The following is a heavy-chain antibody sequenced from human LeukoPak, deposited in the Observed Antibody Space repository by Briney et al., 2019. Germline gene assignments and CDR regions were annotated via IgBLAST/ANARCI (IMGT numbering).Heavy chain of an antibody. CDR1: RYTFTSYS. V-gene: IGHV1-3*01. J-gene: IGHJ5*02. D-gene: IGHD6-19*01. CDR2: INAGNGDT. CDR3: ARDGPIPVFPFDP. Sequence: ASVKVSCKASRYTFTSYSMHWVRQAPGQRLEWMGWINAGNGDTKYAQKFQGRVAFTRDTSASTAYMELRSLRSDDTAVYYCARDGPIPVFPFDPWGQGTLVTVSS.